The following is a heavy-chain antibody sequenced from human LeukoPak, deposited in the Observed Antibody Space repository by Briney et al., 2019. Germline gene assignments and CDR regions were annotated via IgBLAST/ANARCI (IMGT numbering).Heavy chain of an antibody. D-gene: IGHD2-15*01. CDR2: IKQDGSEE. Sequence: PGGSLRLSCAASGFTFSGYWMSWVRQAPGKGLEWVANIKQDGSEEYYVDSVKGRFTVSRDNAKNSLYLQMNSLRAEDTAVYYCARDYRSGGGRDYWGQGTLVTVSS. J-gene: IGHJ4*02. CDR3: ARDYRSGGGRDY. V-gene: IGHV3-7*01. CDR1: GFTFSGYW.